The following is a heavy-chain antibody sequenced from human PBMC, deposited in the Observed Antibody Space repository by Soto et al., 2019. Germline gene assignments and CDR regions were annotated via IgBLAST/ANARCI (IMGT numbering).Heavy chain of an antibody. V-gene: IGHV1-2*04. D-gene: IGHD3-16*01. J-gene: IGHJ6*03. CDR3: ARDRGPKVRGRSPPERYYYYYMDV. CDR2: INPNSGGT. Sequence: GASVKVSCKASGYTFTGYYMHWMRQAPGQGLEWMGWINPNSGGTNYAQKFQGWVTMTRDTSISTAYMELSRLRSDDTAVYYCARDRGPKVRGRSPPERYYYYYMDVWGKGTTVTVSS. CDR1: GYTFTGYY.